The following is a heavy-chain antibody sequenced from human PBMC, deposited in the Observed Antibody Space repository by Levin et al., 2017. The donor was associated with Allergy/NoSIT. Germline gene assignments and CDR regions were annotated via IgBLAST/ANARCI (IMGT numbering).Heavy chain of an antibody. Sequence: SETLSLTCTVSGGSISDDSYYWAWVRQPPGKGLEWIGSIYYDGSAYYNPSLKTRLTISVDTSKNQFSLRVNSVTAADTAVYYCAGRFCSGDICYSGSDGMDVWGQGTTVTVSS. D-gene: IGHD2-15*01. V-gene: IGHV4-39*07. CDR1: GGSISDDSYY. J-gene: IGHJ6*02. CDR3: AGRFCSGDICYSGSDGMDV. CDR2: IYYDGSA.